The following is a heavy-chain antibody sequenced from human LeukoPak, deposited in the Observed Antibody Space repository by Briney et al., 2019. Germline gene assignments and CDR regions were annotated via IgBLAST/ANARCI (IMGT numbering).Heavy chain of an antibody. D-gene: IGHD5-18*01. Sequence: ASVKVSCKVSGYTFTDYYMHWVQQATGKGLGWMGLVDPEDDETLYAEKFQGRVTITADTSSGTAYMELSSLRSEDTAVYYCAREKPYSYDYQHFDYWGQGTLVTVSS. J-gene: IGHJ4*02. CDR1: GYTFTDYY. CDR3: AREKPYSYDYQHFDY. V-gene: IGHV1-69-2*01. CDR2: VDPEDDET.